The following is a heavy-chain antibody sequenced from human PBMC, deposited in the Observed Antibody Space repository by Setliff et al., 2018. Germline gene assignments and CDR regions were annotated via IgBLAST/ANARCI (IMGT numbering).Heavy chain of an antibody. CDR3: ARSRYYDSSGNNYGLDY. V-gene: IGHV4-34*01. J-gene: IGHJ4*02. D-gene: IGHD3-22*01. CDR2: ISHNGRV. Sequence: SSETLSLTCDINGGAVSGFYWSWIRQTPGKDLEWIGEISHNGRVSSSPSLKSRVTISVDRAKNHFSLKLTSVTAADTAMYYCARSRYYDSSGNNYGLDYWGQGTLVTVSS. CDR1: GGAVSGFY.